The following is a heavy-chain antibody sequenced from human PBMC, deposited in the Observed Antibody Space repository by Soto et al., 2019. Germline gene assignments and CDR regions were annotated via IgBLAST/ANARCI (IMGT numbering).Heavy chain of an antibody. CDR2: IINIFGTA. J-gene: IGHJ6*02. CDR3: ARGPYEFWSGYYRPDFHSGMDV. CDR1: GGTFSNHV. V-gene: IGHV1-69*12. Sequence: QVQLVQSGAEVKKPGSSVKVSCKASGGTFSNHVISWVRQAPGQGLEWMGGIINIFGTANYAQKFQGRVTITADESTGTAHMELSSLRSEDTAVYYCARGPYEFWSGYYRPDFHSGMDVWGQGTTVTVSS. D-gene: IGHD3-3*01.